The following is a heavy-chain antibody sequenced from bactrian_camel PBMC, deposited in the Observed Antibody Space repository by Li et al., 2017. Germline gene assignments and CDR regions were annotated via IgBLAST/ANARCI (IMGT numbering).Heavy chain of an antibody. D-gene: IGHD5*01. CDR3: ATGGPTGRLAGDLRSENSRSEMC. CDR2: VKKGDGTT. V-gene: IGHV3S25*01. CDR1: GFTFARYW. Sequence: QVQLVESGGGLVQPGGSLRLSCAASGFTFARYWMTWVRQAPGKGLEWVSFVKKGDGTTYYVDSVKGRFSISQDNAKNTVYLQMNSLKPEDSAVYYCATGGPTGRLAGDLRSENSRSEMCGGQGTQVTVS. J-gene: IGHJ4*01.